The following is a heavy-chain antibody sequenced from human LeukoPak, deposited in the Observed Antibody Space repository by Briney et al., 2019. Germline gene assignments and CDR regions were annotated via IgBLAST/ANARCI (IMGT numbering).Heavy chain of an antibody. CDR2: IDEFGSVT. J-gene: IGHJ4*02. Sequence: GGSLRLSCAASGFTFSSYWMHWVRQVPGKGLAWVSRIDEFGSVTNSADSVQGRFSISRDNAKSALYLQMNSLRAEDTAVYYCVRDMFGGRDYWGQGTLVTVSS. CDR1: GFTFSSYW. V-gene: IGHV3-74*01. D-gene: IGHD3-10*02. CDR3: VRDMFGGRDY.